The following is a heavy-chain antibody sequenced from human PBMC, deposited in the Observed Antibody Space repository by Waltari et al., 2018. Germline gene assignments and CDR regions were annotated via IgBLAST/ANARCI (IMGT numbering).Heavy chain of an antibody. CDR3: ARAGVGYCSSTSCQNFDY. CDR1: GGTFSSYA. V-gene: IGHV1-69*05. D-gene: IGHD2-2*01. CDR2: IIPIFGTA. J-gene: IGHJ4*02. Sequence: QVQLVQSGAEVKKPGSSVKVSCKASGGTFSSYAISWVRQAPGQGLEWMGGIIPIFGTANYAKKFQGRGTITTDESTSTAYMELSSLRSEDTAVYYCARAGVGYCSSTSCQNFDYWGQGTLVTVSS.